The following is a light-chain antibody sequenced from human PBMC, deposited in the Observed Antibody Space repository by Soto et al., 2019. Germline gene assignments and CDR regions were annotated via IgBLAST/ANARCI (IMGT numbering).Light chain of an antibody. CDR2: KAS. CDR3: QQYNNWPQT. J-gene: IGKJ1*01. V-gene: IGKV1-5*03. Sequence: DIQMTQSPSTLSASVGDRVTITCRASQSINTWLAWYQQKPGKAPKLLIYKASSLESGVPSRFSGSGSGTEFTLTISSLQSEDFAVYYCQQYNNWPQTFGQGTKVDI. CDR1: QSINTW.